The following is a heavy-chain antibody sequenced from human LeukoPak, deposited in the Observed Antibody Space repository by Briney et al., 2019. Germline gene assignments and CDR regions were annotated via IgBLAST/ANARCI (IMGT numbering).Heavy chain of an antibody. CDR1: GGTFRSFA. D-gene: IGHD4-17*01. V-gene: IGHV1-69*13. J-gene: IGHJ4*02. Sequence: VASVKVSCKASGGTFRSFAINWVRQAPGKGLEWMGGIIPMINTPKYAQRFQGRVSITADESTSTGYMEVSSLRSEDTAVYYCAIFQGTYGDNDNDFWGQGTLVIVSS. CDR2: IIPMINTP. CDR3: AIFQGTYGDNDNDF.